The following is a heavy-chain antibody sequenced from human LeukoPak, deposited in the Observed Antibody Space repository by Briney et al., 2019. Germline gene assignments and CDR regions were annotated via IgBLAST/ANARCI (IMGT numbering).Heavy chain of an antibody. Sequence: GGSLRLSCAASGFTFSTYCMHWVRQAPGKGPMWVSRICPDGTVTNYADSVKARFIISRDNARNTVYLQMNRLRVEDTAVYYCVRDFRSADYWGQGTLVTVSS. J-gene: IGHJ4*02. CDR3: VRDFRSADY. CDR2: ICPDGTVT. V-gene: IGHV3-74*01. CDR1: GFTFSTYC.